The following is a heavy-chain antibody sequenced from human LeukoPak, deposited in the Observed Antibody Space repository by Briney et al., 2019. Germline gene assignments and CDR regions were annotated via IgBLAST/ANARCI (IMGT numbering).Heavy chain of an antibody. Sequence: PGGSLRLSCAASGFTFSDYYMSWVRQAPGKGLEWVATIKQDGGEKYYVDSVKGRFSISRDNAKNSLYLQMNSLRAEDTGVYYCAAQLARGVDYWGQGTLVTVSS. CDR3: AAQLARGVDY. CDR2: IKQDGGEK. D-gene: IGHD6-6*01. J-gene: IGHJ4*02. V-gene: IGHV3-7*01. CDR1: GFTFSDYY.